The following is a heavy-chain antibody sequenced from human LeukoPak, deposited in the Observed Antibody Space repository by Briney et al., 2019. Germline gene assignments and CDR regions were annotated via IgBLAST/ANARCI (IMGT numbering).Heavy chain of an antibody. V-gene: IGHV3-30*04. CDR3: AKGDYYDSSGQKLGGIDY. J-gene: IGHJ4*02. CDR2: ISYDGSNK. CDR1: GFTFSSYA. Sequence: GGSLRLSCAASGFTFSSYAMHWVRQAPGKGLEWVAVISYDGSNKYYADSVKGRFTISRDNSKNTLYLQMNSLRAEDTAIYYCAKGDYYDSSGQKLGGIDYWGQGTLVTVSS. D-gene: IGHD3-22*01.